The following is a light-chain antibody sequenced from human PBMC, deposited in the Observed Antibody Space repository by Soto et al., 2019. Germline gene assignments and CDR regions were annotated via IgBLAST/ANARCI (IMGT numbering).Light chain of an antibody. Sequence: EIVLTQSPGTLSLSPGERVTLSCRASQTISSSYLAWYQQKPGQAPRLLIYAAYTRATGIPDRFSGSGSATDFTLTINRLEPEDFAVYFCQQFGGSPLFTFGPGTKVDIK. CDR1: QTISSSY. CDR3: QQFGGSPLFT. V-gene: IGKV3-20*01. J-gene: IGKJ3*01. CDR2: AAY.